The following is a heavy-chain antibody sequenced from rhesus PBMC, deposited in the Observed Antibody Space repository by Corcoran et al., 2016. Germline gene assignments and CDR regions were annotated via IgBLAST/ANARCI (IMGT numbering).Heavy chain of an antibody. CDR1: GYTFTAYS. CDR3: ATAHPYSGSFDY. J-gene: IGHJ4*01. Sequence: EVQLVQSGAEVKKPGASVKISCKASGYTFTAYSLPWVRQAPGKGLEWMGRVDPEDGEAIHAQKFQDRVTITADTSTDTAYMELSSLRSEDMAVYYCATAHPYSGSFDYWGQGVLVTVSS. D-gene: IGHD6-25*01. CDR2: VDPEDGEA. V-gene: IGHV1-111*02.